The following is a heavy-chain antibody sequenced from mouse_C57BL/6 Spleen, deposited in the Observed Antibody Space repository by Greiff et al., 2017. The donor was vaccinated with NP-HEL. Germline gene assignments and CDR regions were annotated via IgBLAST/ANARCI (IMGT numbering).Heavy chain of an antibody. CDR2: INPNNGGT. CDR1: GYTFTDYY. Sequence: EVQLQQSGPELVKPGASVKISCKASGYTFTDYYMNWVKQSHGKSLEWIGDINPNNGGTSYNQKFKGKATLTVDKSSSTAYMELRSLTSEDSAVYYCARSLYDYDRDYAMDYWGQGTSVTVSS. CDR3: ARSLYDYDRDYAMDY. D-gene: IGHD2-4*01. V-gene: IGHV1-26*01. J-gene: IGHJ4*01.